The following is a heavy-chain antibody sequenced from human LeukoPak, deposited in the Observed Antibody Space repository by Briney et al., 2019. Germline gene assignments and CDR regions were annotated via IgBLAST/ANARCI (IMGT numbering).Heavy chain of an antibody. D-gene: IGHD6-6*01. CDR1: GGSISSGGYY. Sequence: PSETLSLTCTVSGGSISSGGYYWSWMRQPPGKGLEWIGYIYYSGSTNYNPSLKSRVTISVDTSKNQFSLKLSSVTAADTAVYYCARGWGLLAARFDPWGQGTLVTVSS. CDR2: IYYSGST. J-gene: IGHJ5*02. V-gene: IGHV4-61*08. CDR3: ARGWGLLAARFDP.